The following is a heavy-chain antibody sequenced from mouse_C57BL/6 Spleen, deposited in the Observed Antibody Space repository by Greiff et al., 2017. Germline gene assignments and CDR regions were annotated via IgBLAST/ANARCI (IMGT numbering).Heavy chain of an antibody. CDR1: GYTFTDYN. D-gene: IGHD2-3*01. CDR3: AKSIYDGYYGYFDY. J-gene: IGHJ2*01. CDR2: INPNNGGT. Sequence: SGPELVKPGASVKMSCKASGYTFTDYNMHWVKQSHGKSLEWIGYINPNNGGTSYNQKFKGKATLTVNKSSSTAYMELRSLTSEDSAVYYCAKSIYDGYYGYFDYWGQGTTLTVSS. V-gene: IGHV1-22*01.